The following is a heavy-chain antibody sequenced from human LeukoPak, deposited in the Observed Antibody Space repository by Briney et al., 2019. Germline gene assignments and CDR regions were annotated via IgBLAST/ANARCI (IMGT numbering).Heavy chain of an antibody. CDR1: GFTFSSYA. J-gene: IGHJ5*02. CDR2: ISGSGCST. Sequence: AGSLRLSCAASGFTFSSYAMSCVRQAPGKGLEWVSAISGSGCSTYYADSVKGRFTISRDNSKNTLYLKMNSLRAEDTAVYYCAKRGRGVSSSWYVINWFDPWGQGTLVTVSS. CDR3: AKRGRGVSSSWYVINWFDP. D-gene: IGHD6-13*01. V-gene: IGHV3-23*01.